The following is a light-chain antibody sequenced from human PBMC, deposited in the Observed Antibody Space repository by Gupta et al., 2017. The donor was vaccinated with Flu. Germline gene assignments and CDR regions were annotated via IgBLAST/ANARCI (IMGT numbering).Light chain of an antibody. Sequence: TPGQTASIYCRSSQSRRHSEGNNYLDWLKQKQGQAPKRLIYMGSNRDAGVPDRFSGSGSGKDVTLKISRGEAEDVGGYYCRQARQGPPRTFGQGTKVEIK. V-gene: IGKV2-28*01. J-gene: IGKJ1*01. CDR1: QSRRHSEGNNY. CDR2: MGS. CDR3: RQARQGPPRT.